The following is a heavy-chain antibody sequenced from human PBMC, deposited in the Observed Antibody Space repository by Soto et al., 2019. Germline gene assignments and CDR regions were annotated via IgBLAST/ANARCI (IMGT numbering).Heavy chain of an antibody. CDR3: ARVAPYYYDSSGYYYDAYWFDP. CDR1: GFTFSSYW. V-gene: IGHV3-74*01. J-gene: IGHJ5*02. CDR2: INSDGSST. D-gene: IGHD3-22*01. Sequence: LRLSCAASGFTFSSYWMHWVRQAPGKGLVWVSRINSDGSSTSYADSVKGRFTISRDNAKNTLYLQMNSLRAEDTAVYYCARVAPYYYDSSGYYYDAYWFDPWGQGTLVTVSS.